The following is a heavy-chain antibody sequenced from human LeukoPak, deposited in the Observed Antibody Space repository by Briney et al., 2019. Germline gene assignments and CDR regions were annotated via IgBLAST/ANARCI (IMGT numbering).Heavy chain of an antibody. J-gene: IGHJ4*02. CDR2: INPSGGST. CDR1: GYTFTGYY. V-gene: IGHV1-46*01. D-gene: IGHD6-19*01. Sequence: ASVKVSCKASGYTFTGYYMHWVRQAPGQGLEWMGIINPSGGSTSYAQKFQGRVTMTRDTSTSTVYMELSSLRSEDTAVYYCAREEIAVAGFDYWGQGTLVTVSS. CDR3: AREEIAVAGFDY.